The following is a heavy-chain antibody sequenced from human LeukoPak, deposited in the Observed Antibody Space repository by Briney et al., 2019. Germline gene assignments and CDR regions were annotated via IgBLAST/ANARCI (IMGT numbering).Heavy chain of an antibody. CDR2: ISSSGSSI. V-gene: IGHV3-11*01. J-gene: IGHJ4*02. D-gene: IGHD1-26*01. CDR1: GFTFSHYY. CDR3: TRAGIVGAASESPFDI. Sequence: GRSLRLSCAASGFTFSHYYMSWIRQAPGKGLEWLSYISSSGSSIYSADSVKGRFTISRDNAKNSLYLQMNSLRAGDTAVYYCTRAGIVGAASESPFDIWGQGTLVTVSS.